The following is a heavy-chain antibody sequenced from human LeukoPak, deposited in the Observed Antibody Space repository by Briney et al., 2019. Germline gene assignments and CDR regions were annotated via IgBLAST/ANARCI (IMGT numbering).Heavy chain of an antibody. Sequence: SETLSLTCAVYGGSFRNYYWSWIRQPPGKGLEWIGEINHSGSTKYNPSLKSRVTISVDRSKNQFSLKLSSVTAADTAVYYCARGPDFYDSSGYNPIWGQRSPLSVSS. V-gene: IGHV4-34*01. CDR3: ARGPDFYDSSGYNPI. D-gene: IGHD3-22*01. CDR2: INHSGST. J-gene: IGHJ4*02. CDR1: GGSFRNYY.